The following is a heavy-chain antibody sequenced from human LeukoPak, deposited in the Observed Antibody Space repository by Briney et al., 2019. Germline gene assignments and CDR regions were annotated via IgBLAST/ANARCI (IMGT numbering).Heavy chain of an antibody. J-gene: IGHJ4*02. D-gene: IGHD3-10*01. V-gene: IGHV4-59*01. CDR1: GGSISSYY. CDR2: IYYSGST. CDR3: AREHGSGSSLYYFDY. Sequence: SETLSLTCTVSGGSISSYYWSWIRQPPGKGLEWIGYIYYSGSTNYNPSLKSRVTISVDTSKNQFSLKLSSVTAADTAVYYCAREHGSGSSLYYFDYWGQGTLVTVSS.